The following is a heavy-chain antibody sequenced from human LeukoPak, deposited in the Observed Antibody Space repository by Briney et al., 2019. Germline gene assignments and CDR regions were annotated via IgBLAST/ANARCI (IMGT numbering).Heavy chain of an antibody. CDR1: GYLFTDYY. CDR2: IIPILGIA. CDR3: ARGTRFSSSWYDY. V-gene: IGHV1-69*04. D-gene: IGHD6-13*01. Sequence: SVKVSCKASGYLFTDYYVHWIRQAPGQGLEWMGRIIPILGIANYAQKFQGRVTITADKSTSTAYMELSSLRSEDTAVYYCARGTRFSSSWYDYWGQGTLVTVSS. J-gene: IGHJ4*02.